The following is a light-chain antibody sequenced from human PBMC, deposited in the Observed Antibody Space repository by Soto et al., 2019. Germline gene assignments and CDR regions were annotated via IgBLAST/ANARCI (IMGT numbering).Light chain of an antibody. V-gene: IGKV1-5*03. CDR3: QQYNSYSRT. J-gene: IGKJ1*01. Sequence: DIQMTQSPSTLSASVGDRVTITCRASQSISSWLAWYQQKPGKAPKLLIYKASSLESGVPSRFSGSGSGTEFILTISSLQPDDFATYYCQQYNSYSRTFSQGTKVEIK. CDR2: KAS. CDR1: QSISSW.